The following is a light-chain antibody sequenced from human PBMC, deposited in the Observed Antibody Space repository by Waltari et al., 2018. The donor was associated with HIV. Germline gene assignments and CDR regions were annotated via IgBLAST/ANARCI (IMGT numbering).Light chain of an antibody. V-gene: IGLV1-47*02. CDR3: AAWDITLTVV. J-gene: IGLJ2*01. CDR1: SSNIGTNN. Sequence: QLVLTQPPSPYGTPGPSATTACSGTSSNIGTNNVYWYQQFPGTSPKLLIYSNNKRPSGVPDRFSGSKSGTSASLAISGLRSNDEADYYCAAWDITLTVVFGGGTKLTVL. CDR2: SNN.